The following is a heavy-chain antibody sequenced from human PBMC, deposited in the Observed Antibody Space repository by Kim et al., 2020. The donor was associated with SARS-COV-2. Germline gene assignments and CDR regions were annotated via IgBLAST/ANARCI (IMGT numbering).Heavy chain of an antibody. CDR2: K. V-gene: IGHV2-5*01. Sequence: KRYSPSLKSRLTITKDTSKNQVVLTMTNMDPVDTATYYCAHISIAAAGDYWGQGTLVTVSS. CDR3: AHISIAAAGDY. J-gene: IGHJ4*02. D-gene: IGHD6-13*01.